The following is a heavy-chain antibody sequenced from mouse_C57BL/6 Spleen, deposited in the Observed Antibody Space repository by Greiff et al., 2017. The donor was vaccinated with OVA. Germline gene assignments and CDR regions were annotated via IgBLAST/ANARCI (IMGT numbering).Heavy chain of an antibody. D-gene: IGHD3-3*01. CDR1: GFTFSSYG. Sequence: EVKLVESGGDLVKPGGSLKLSCAASGFTFSSYGMSWVRQTPDKRLEWVATISSGGSYTYYPDSVKGRFTISRDNAKNTLYLQRSSLKSEDTAMYYCARHGADRYFDVWGTGTTVTVSS. CDR3: ARHGADRYFDV. J-gene: IGHJ1*03. CDR2: ISSGGSYT. V-gene: IGHV5-6*02.